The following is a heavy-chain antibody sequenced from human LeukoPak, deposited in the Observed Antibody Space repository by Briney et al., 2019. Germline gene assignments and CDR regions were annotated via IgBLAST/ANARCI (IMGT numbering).Heavy chain of an antibody. CDR2: INPNSGGT. V-gene: IGHV1-2*02. CDR3: ARESSGYPRYEDY. D-gene: IGHD3-22*01. Sequence: GASVKVSCKASGYTFTGYYMHWVRQAPGQGLEWIGWINPNSGGTNYAQKFQGRVTMTRDTSISTAYMELSRLRSDDTAVYYCARESSGYPRYEDYWGQGTLVTVSS. J-gene: IGHJ4*02. CDR1: GYTFTGYY.